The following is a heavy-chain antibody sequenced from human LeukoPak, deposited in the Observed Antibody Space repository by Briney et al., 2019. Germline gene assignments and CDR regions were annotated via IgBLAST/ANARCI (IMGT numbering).Heavy chain of an antibody. J-gene: IGHJ6*03. V-gene: IGHV1-2*02. Sequence: ASVKVSCKASGYTFTGYYMHWVRQAPGQGLEWMGWINPNSGGTNYAQKFRGRVTITADKSTRTAYMDLSSLRSEDTAVYYCARDGLWFGEQTALYYYYYYMDVWGKGTTVTISS. D-gene: IGHD3-10*01. CDR1: GYTFTGYY. CDR2: INPNSGGT. CDR3: ARDGLWFGEQTALYYYYYYMDV.